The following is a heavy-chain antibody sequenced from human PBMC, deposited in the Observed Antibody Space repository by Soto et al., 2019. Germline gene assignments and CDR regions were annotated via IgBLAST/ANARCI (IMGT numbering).Heavy chain of an antibody. D-gene: IGHD2-15*01. V-gene: IGHV1-18*01. CDR1: GYTFTSYG. J-gene: IGHJ6*03. CDR3: ARENYCSGGSCYSSYYYYMDV. Sequence: ASVKVSCKASGYTFTSYGISWVRQAHGQGLEWMGWISAYNGNTNYAQKLQGRVTMTTDTSTSTAYMELRSLRSDDTAVYYCARENYCSGGSCYSSYYYYMDVWGKGTTVTVSS. CDR2: ISAYNGNT.